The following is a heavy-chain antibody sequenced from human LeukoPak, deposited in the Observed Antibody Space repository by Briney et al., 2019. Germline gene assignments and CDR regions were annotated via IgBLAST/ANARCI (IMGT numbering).Heavy chain of an antibody. CDR1: GGSFSGYY. Sequence: SETLSLTCAVYGGSFSGYYWSWIRQPPGKGLEWIGKINHSGSTNYNPSLKSRVTISVDTSKNQFSLKLSSVTAADTAVYYCARLGYCSSTSCYYYYYYGMDVWGKGTTVTVSS. CDR2: INHSGST. CDR3: ARLGYCSSTSCYYYYYYGMDV. J-gene: IGHJ6*04. V-gene: IGHV4-34*01. D-gene: IGHD2-2*01.